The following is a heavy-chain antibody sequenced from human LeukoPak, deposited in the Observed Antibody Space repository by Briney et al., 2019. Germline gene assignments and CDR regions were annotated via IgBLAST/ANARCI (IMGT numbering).Heavy chain of an antibody. CDR3: ARRDNSGYLDY. CDR2: ISGTGGST. Sequence: PGGSLRLSCAASGFTFSSYGMYWVRQAPGEGLEFVSAISGTGGSTDYADSVKGRFTISRDNSKNTLYLQMGTLRADDMAVYYCARRDNSGYLDYWGQGTLVTVSS. D-gene: IGHD6-19*01. V-gene: IGHV3-64*02. J-gene: IGHJ4*02. CDR1: GFTFSSYG.